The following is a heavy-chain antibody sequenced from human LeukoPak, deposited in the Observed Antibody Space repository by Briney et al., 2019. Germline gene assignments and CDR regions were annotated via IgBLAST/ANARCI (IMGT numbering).Heavy chain of an antibody. CDR3: ASQGGITRLGELSSGY. Sequence: ASVKVSCKSSGYIFTNYPMHWVRQAPGQRLEWMGWINAGNGDTKYSQKFQGRVTITRDTSASTAYMELSSLRSEDTAVYYCASQGGITRLGELSSGYWGQGTLVTVSS. V-gene: IGHV1-3*01. CDR1: GYIFTNYP. D-gene: IGHD3-16*02. J-gene: IGHJ4*02. CDR2: INAGNGDT.